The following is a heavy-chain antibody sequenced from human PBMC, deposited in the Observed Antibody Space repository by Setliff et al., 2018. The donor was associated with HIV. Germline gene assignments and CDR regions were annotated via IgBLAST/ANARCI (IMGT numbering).Heavy chain of an antibody. Sequence: SETLSLTCSVSGGSIEFSSYYWSWIRQPPGKGLEWIGYIYTSGSTNYNPSIKSRVTISVDTSKNQFSLKLSSVAAADTAVYYCARGEPVDILTGYFDYWGQGTLVTVSS. D-gene: IGHD3-9*01. V-gene: IGHV4-4*08. CDR1: GGSIEFSSYY. CDR3: ARGEPVDILTGYFDY. CDR2: IYTSGST. J-gene: IGHJ4*02.